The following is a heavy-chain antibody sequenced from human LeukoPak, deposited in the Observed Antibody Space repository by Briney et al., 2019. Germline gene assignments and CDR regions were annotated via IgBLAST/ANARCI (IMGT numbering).Heavy chain of an antibody. V-gene: IGHV1-69*04. D-gene: IGHD5-18*01. Sequence: SVKVSCKASGGTFSSYAISWVRQAPGQGLEWMGRIIPILGIANYAQKFQGRVTITADKSTSTAYMELSRLRSEDTAVYYCARANVDTAMVTDYWGQGTLVTVSS. CDR2: IIPILGIA. CDR1: GGTFSSYA. CDR3: ARANVDTAMVTDY. J-gene: IGHJ4*02.